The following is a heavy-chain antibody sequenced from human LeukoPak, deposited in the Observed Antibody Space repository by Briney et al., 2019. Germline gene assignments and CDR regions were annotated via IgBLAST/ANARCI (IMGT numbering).Heavy chain of an antibody. D-gene: IGHD2-15*01. J-gene: IGHJ4*02. CDR2: IYYSGNT. CDR1: GGSISSGSYF. V-gene: IGHV4-61*01. Sequence: SETLSLTCTVSGGSISSGSYFWSWIRQPPGKGLEWIGYIYYSGNTNYNPSLKSRVTISVDTSKNQFSLRLSSVTAADTAVYYCARFTWEGYCSGGSCFSPSVWGQGTLVTVSS. CDR3: ARFTWEGYCSGGSCFSPSV.